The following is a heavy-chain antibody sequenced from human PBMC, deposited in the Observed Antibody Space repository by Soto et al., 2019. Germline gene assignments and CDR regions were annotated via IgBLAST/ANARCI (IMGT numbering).Heavy chain of an antibody. D-gene: IGHD2-15*01. Sequence: QVQLVQSGAEVKKPGSSVKVSCKASGGTFSSYAISWVRQAPGQGLEWMGGIIPIFGTANYAQKFQGRVTITAYESTSTAYMELSSLRSEDTAVYYCARVVTVVKSFHYWYFDLWGRCTLVTVSS. V-gene: IGHV1-69*12. J-gene: IGHJ2*01. CDR3: ARVVTVVKSFHYWYFDL. CDR2: IIPIFGTA. CDR1: GGTFSSYA.